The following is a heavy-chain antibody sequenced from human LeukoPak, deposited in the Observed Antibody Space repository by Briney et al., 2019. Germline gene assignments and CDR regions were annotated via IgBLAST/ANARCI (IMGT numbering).Heavy chain of an antibody. CDR3: ARDAGSSSWYLKAFDI. V-gene: IGHV4-31*03. J-gene: IGHJ3*02. D-gene: IGHD6-13*01. Sequence: SSETLSLTCTVSGGSISSGGYYWSWIRQHPGKGLEWIGYIYYSGSTYYNPSLKSRVTISVDTSKNQFSLKLSSVTAAGTAVYYCARDAGSSSWYLKAFDIWGQGTMVTVSS. CDR1: GGSISSGGYY. CDR2: IYYSGST.